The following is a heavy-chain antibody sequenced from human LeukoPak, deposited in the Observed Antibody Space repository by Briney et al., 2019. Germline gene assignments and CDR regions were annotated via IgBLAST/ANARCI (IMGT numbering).Heavy chain of an antibody. Sequence: ASVTVSCKGSGYIFTGYYIHWMRQAPGQRLEWVGWINPNTGVTNYAQKFQERVTMTRNTFISTVYMELSRLSSDDTAVYYCARAAYSSAWRPYYFDYWGQGTLVTVSS. D-gene: IGHD6-25*01. CDR3: ARAAYSSAWRPYYFDY. CDR2: INPNTGVT. V-gene: IGHV1-2*02. CDR1: GYIFTGYY. J-gene: IGHJ4*02.